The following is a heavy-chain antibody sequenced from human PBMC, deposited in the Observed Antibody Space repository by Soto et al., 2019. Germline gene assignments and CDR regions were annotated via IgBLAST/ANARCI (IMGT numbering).Heavy chain of an antibody. CDR2: IYPGDSDT. CDR3: ARVSIAKHYYYYGMDV. D-gene: IGHD2-21*01. Sequence: PGESLKISCKGSGYSFTSYWIGWVRQMPGKGLECMGIIYPGDSDTRYSPSFQGQVTISADKSISTAYLQRSSLKASDTAMYYCARVSIAKHYYYYGMDVWGQGTTVTVSS. CDR1: GYSFTSYW. J-gene: IGHJ6*02. V-gene: IGHV5-51*01.